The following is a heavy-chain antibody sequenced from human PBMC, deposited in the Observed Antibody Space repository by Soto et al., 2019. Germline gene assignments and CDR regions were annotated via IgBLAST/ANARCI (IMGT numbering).Heavy chain of an antibody. J-gene: IGHJ3*02. V-gene: IGHV1-69*06. CDR1: GGTFSSYA. D-gene: IGHD3-10*01. CDR3: ASPSMVPGKAFEI. CDR2: IIPIFGTA. Sequence: SVKVSCKASGGTFSSYAISWVRQAPGQGLEWMGGIIPIFGTANYAQKFQGRVTITADKSTSTAYMELSSLRSEDTAVYYCASPSMVPGKAFEIWGQGTMVTVSS.